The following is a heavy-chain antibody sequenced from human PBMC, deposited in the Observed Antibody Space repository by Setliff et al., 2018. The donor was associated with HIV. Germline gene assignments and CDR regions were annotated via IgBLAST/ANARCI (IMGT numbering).Heavy chain of an antibody. D-gene: IGHD1-26*01. CDR1: GFTVSSSY. CDR3: ARVGGATP. V-gene: IGHV3-64*02. CDR2: ISSNGGST. J-gene: IGHJ3*01. Sequence: GGSLRLSCEASGFTVSSSYMAWVRQAPGKGLEYVSAISSNGGSTYYADSVKGRFTVSRDNSKNTLYLQMGSLRAEDMAVYYCARVGGATPWGQGTMVTVSS.